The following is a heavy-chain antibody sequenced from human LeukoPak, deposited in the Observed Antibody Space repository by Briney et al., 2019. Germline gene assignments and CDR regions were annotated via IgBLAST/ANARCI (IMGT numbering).Heavy chain of an antibody. CDR1: GFPFSSYA. V-gene: IGHV3-23*01. D-gene: IGHD2-2*01. CDR2: ISGSGGST. J-gene: IGHJ5*02. CDR3: AKAWGLYCSSINCLS. Sequence: GGSLSLSCAVSGFPFSSYAMSWVRQAPGKGLEWVSAISGSGGSTYYADSAKGRFTISRDNSKNTLYLQMNSLRAEDTAVYYCAKAWGLYCSSINCLSWGQGTLVTVSS.